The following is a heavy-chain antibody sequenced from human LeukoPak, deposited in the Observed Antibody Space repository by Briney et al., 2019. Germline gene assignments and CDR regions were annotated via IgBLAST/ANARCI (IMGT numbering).Heavy chain of an antibody. CDR3: AKGYDSSGYYFDY. CDR1: GFTFSSSA. V-gene: IGHV3-23*01. J-gene: IGHJ4*02. D-gene: IGHD3-22*01. CDR2: ISGSGGST. Sequence: GGSLRLSCAASGFTFSSSAMSWVRQAPGKGLEWVSSISGSGGSTYYADSVKGRFTISRDNSKNTLYLQMNSLRAEDTAVYYCAKGYDSSGYYFDYWGQGTLVTVSS.